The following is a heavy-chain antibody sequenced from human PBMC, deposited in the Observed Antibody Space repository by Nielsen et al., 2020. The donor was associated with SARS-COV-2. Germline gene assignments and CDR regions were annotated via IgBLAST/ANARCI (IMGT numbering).Heavy chain of an antibody. CDR2: TNHNGGT. Sequence: SETLSLTCAVYNESLSGHFWSWIRPSSSKGLEWIGETNHNGGTNYNPSLRSRVTISVDTSNNQFSLKLTSLTAADTAVYYCARLSGGGGYNWFDPWGPGTLVTVSS. J-gene: IGHJ5*02. V-gene: IGHV4-34*01. CDR1: NESLSGHF. D-gene: IGHD3-10*01. CDR3: ARLSGGGGYNWFDP.